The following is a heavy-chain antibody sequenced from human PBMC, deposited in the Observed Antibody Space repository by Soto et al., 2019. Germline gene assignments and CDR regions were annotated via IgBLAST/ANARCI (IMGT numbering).Heavy chain of an antibody. CDR1: GGTFGIYA. J-gene: IGHJ6*02. CDR2: IIAFSDIV. D-gene: IGHD6-13*01. CDR3: ARSLYSSSWYHSGNSYYYYWMDV. V-gene: IGHV1-69*12. Sequence: QVQLVQSGAEVKKPGSSVKVSCKASGGTFGIYAITWVRQAPGQGLEWMGGIIAFSDIVNYTQKLQGRVTITADESTNTAYMDLSSLRSEDTAVYYCARSLYSSSWYHSGNSYYYYWMDVWGQGTTVTVSS.